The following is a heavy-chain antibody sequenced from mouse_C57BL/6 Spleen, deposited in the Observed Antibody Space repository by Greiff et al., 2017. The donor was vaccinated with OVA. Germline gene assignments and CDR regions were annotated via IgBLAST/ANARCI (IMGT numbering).Heavy chain of an antibody. CDR2: INPSSGYT. V-gene: IGHV1-4*01. D-gene: IGHD4-1*02. CDR1: GYTFTSYT. J-gene: IGHJ4*01. CDR3: ARKDQLGLRAMDY. Sequence: QVQLKESGAELARPGASVKMSCKASGYTFTSYTMHWVKQRPGQGLEWIGYINPSSGYTKYNQKFKDKATLTADKSSSTAYMQLSSLTSEDSAVYYCARKDQLGLRAMDYWGQGTSVTVSS.